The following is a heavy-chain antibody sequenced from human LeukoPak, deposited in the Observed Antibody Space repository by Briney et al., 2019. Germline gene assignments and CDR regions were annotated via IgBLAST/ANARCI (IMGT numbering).Heavy chain of an antibody. CDR1: GFTVSSNY. D-gene: IGHD1-26*01. J-gene: IGHJ4*02. CDR3: ARGVLGATHFDY. V-gene: IGHV3-66*01. CDR2: IYSGGRT. Sequence: GGSLRLSCAASGFTVSSNYMSCVRQAPGKGLEWVSVIYSGGRTHYADSVKGRFTISRDNSKNTLYLQMNSLRGEDTAVYYCARGVLGATHFDYWGQGTLVTVSS.